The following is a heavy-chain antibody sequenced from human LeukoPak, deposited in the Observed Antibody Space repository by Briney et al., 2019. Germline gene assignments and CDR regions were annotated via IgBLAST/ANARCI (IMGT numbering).Heavy chain of an antibody. D-gene: IGHD3-16*01. Sequence: GGSLRVSCAASGFTFSSYAMSWVRQAPGKGLEWVSGISTNGGTTYYADSVKGRFTISRDNPKNTLYLLMSSLRVEDTAVYYCARDYFWEQYYFTTGAREPWSPSPQ. V-gene: IGHV3-23*01. J-gene: IGHJ4*02. CDR2: ISTNGGTT. CDR1: GFTFSSYA. CDR3: ARDYFWEQYYFTT.